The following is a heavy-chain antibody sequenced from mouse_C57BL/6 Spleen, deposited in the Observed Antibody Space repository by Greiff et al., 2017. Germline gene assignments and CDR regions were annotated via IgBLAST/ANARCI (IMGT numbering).Heavy chain of an antibody. CDR2: IHPNSGST. CDR3: AREETGPSCYAMDY. V-gene: IGHV1-64*01. CDR1: GYTFTSYW. Sequence: VQLQQPGAELVKPGASVKLSCKASGYTFTSYWMHWVKQRPGQGLEWIGMIHPNSGSTNYNEKFKSKATLTVDKSSSTAYMQLSSLTSEDSAVYYCAREETGPSCYAMDYWGQGTSVTVSS. D-gene: IGHD4-1*01. J-gene: IGHJ4*01.